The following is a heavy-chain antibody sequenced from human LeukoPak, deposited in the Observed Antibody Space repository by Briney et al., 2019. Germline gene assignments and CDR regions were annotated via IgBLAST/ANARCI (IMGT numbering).Heavy chain of an antibody. Sequence: PGGSLRLSCAASGFTFSGSAMHWVRHASGKGLEWVGRIRSKANSYATAYAASVKGRFTISRDDSKNTAYLQMNSLKTEDTAVYYCTLHRAGGRYCSSTSCYNYYGMDVWGKGTTVTVSS. D-gene: IGHD2-2*02. CDR2: IRSKANSYAT. J-gene: IGHJ6*04. V-gene: IGHV3-73*01. CDR3: TLHRAGGRYCSSTSCYNYYGMDV. CDR1: GFTFSGSA.